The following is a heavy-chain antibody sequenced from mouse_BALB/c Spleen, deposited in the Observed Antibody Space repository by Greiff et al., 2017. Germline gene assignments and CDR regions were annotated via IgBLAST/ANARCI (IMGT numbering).Heavy chain of an antibody. CDR2: ISSGSSYT. Sequence: EVQGVESGGGLVKPGGSLKLSCAASGFTFSSYAMSWVRQSPEKRLEWVAEISSGSSYTYYPDTLTGRFTITRDNAKNTLYLEMSSQRSGDTAMYYCARTYGNYGAMDYWGQGTSVTVSA. CDR1: GFTFSSYA. D-gene: IGHD2-1*01. J-gene: IGHJ4*01. V-gene: IGHV5-9-4*01. CDR3: ARTYGNYGAMDY.